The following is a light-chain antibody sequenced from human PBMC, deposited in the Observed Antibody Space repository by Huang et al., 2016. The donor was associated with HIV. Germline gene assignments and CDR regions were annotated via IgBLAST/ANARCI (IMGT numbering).Light chain of an antibody. V-gene: IGKV3-11*01. CDR1: QSVRNY. Sequence: EIVLTQSPATLSLSPGERATLSCRASQSVRNYLARYQQKPGQAPRLLIYDASNRATGTPARFSGSGSGTDFTLTISSLEPEDFAVYYCQQRSDWPPWTFGQGTKVEIK. J-gene: IGKJ1*01. CDR3: QQRSDWPPWT. CDR2: DAS.